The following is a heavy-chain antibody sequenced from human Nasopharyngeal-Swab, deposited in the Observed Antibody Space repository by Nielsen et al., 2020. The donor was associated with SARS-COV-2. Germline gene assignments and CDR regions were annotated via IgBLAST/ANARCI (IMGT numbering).Heavy chain of an antibody. D-gene: IGHD2-2*01. CDR1: GYTLTELS. J-gene: IGHJ6*02. CDR2: FDAEAGET. CDR3: RVVPAAMWYYYYGMDV. Sequence: ASVKVSCKVSGYTLTELSMHWVRQAPGQGLEWMGGFDAEAGETIYAQKFQGRVTMNEDTSTDKAYMALSSLRSEDTAVYYCRVVPAAMWYYYYGMDVWGQGTTVTVSS. V-gene: IGHV1-24*01.